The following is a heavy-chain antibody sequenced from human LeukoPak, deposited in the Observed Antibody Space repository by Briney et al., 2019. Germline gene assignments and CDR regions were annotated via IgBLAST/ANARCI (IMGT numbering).Heavy chain of an antibody. Sequence: EASVKVSCKASGYMFSGYYMSWVRKAPGQGLGWMGWIIPICRGAKYAQKFQGRVTITRDESMSTAYTELSSLRSADTAVYYFGRVGVTNAFDIWVQGRMVTVSS. J-gene: IGHJ3*02. V-gene: IGHV1/OR15-1*01. D-gene: IGHD2-21*02. CDR2: IIPICRGA. CDR1: GYMFSGYY. CDR3: GRVGVTNAFDI.